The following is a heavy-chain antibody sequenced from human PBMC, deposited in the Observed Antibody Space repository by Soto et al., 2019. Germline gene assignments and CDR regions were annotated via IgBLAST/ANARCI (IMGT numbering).Heavy chain of an antibody. CDR2: INHSAST. Sequence: PSETLSLTCAVYGGSFSGYYWSWIRQPPGKGLEWIGEINHSASTNYNPSLKSRVTISVDTSKIQFSLKLSSVTAADTAVYYCARVHGYSYGLPTICYYYYGMDVWGQGTTVTVSS. CDR1: GGSFSGYY. D-gene: IGHD5-18*01. CDR3: ARVHGYSYGLPTICYYYYGMDV. V-gene: IGHV4-34*01. J-gene: IGHJ6*02.